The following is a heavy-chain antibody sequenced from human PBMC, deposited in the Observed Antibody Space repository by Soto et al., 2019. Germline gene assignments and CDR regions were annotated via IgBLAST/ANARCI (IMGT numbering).Heavy chain of an antibody. CDR2: IVVGSGNT. J-gene: IGHJ6*02. D-gene: IGHD4-17*01. CDR1: GFTFTSSA. Sequence: AVKVSCKASGFTFTSSAVQWVRQARGQRLEWIGWIVVGSGNTNYAQKFQERVTITRDMSTSTAYMELSSLRSEDTAVYYCAADPLYGDGMDVWGQGTTVTVSS. V-gene: IGHV1-58*01. CDR3: AADPLYGDGMDV.